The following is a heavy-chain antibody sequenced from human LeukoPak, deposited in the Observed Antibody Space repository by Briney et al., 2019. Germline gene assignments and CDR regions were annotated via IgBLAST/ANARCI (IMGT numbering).Heavy chain of an antibody. V-gene: IGHV4-4*07. J-gene: IGHJ5*02. Sequence: NASETLSLTCTVSGGSISSYCWSWIRQPAGKGLEWIGRIDASGSTNYNPSLKSRVTMSVDTSKSQFSLRLISVTAADTAVYYCARDPRGIVGANHNWFDPWGQGTLVTVSS. D-gene: IGHD1-26*01. CDR2: IDASGST. CDR3: ARDPRGIVGANHNWFDP. CDR1: GGSISSYC.